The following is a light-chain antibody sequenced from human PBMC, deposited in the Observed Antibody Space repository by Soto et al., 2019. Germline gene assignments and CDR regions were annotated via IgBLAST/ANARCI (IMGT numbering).Light chain of an antibody. V-gene: IGLV1-44*01. Sequence: VLTQAPSVSGTPGQRVTISCSGSSSNIGSNTVSWYQQVPGTAPKVLIYSNVQRPSGVPDRFSGSKSGTSASLAIGGLQSEDEADYYCAAWDGSLNGWVFGGGTKLTVL. J-gene: IGLJ3*02. CDR1: SSNIGSNT. CDR3: AAWDGSLNGWV. CDR2: SNV.